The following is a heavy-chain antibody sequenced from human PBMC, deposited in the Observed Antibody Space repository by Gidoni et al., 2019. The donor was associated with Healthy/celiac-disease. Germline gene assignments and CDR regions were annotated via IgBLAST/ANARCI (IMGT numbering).Heavy chain of an antibody. CDR2: ISSSSSYI. V-gene: IGHV3-21*01. CDR3: ARDLLYCSSTSCPSEYGMDV. CDR1: GFTFSSYS. J-gene: IGHJ6*02. D-gene: IGHD2-2*01. Sequence: EVQLVESGGGLVKPGGSLRLSCAASGFTFSSYSMNWVRQAPGKGLEWVSSISSSSSYIYYADSVKGRFTISRDNAKNSLYLQMNSLRAEDTAVYYCARDLLYCSSTSCPSEYGMDVWGQGTTVTVSS.